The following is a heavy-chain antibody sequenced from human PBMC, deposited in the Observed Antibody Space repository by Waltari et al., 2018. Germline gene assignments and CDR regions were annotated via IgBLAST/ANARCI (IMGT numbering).Heavy chain of an antibody. CDR3: ARANYYDSSGYYLNWFDP. J-gene: IGHJ5*02. D-gene: IGHD3-22*01. V-gene: IGHV1-69*01. Sequence: QVQLVQSGAEVKKPGSSVKVSCKASGGTFSSYAISWVRQAPGQGLEWMGGIIPIFGTANYAQKFQGRVTITADESTSTAYMELSSLRSEDTAVYYCARANYYDSSGYYLNWFDPWGQGTLVTVSS. CDR1: GGTFSSYA. CDR2: IIPIFGTA.